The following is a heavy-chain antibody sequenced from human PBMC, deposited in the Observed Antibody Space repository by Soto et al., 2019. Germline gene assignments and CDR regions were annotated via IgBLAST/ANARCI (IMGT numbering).Heavy chain of an antibody. CDR2: IYSGGST. V-gene: IGHV3-66*01. CDR3: ARDGYDILTGYRNFDY. D-gene: IGHD3-9*01. Sequence: GSLRLSCAASGFTVSSNYMSWVRQAPGKGLEWVSVIYSGGSTYYADSVKGRFTISRDNSKNTLYLQMNSLRAEDTAVYYCARDGYDILTGYRNFDYWGQGTLVTVSS. CDR1: GFTVSSNY. J-gene: IGHJ4*02.